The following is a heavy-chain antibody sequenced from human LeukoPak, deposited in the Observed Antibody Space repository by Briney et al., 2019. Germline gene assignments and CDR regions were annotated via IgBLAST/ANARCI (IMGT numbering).Heavy chain of an antibody. D-gene: IGHD2/OR15-2a*01. CDR1: GLTVSSSY. CDR3: ARNILFAFDI. J-gene: IGHJ3*02. V-gene: IGHV3-53*01. Sequence: GGSLRLSCAASGLTVSSSYMGWVRQAPGKGLEWVSIIYNDGSTYYADSMKGRFTISRDNSKNTLYLQVNSLRAEDTAMYYCARNILFAFDIWGQGTMVTVSS. CDR2: IYNDGST.